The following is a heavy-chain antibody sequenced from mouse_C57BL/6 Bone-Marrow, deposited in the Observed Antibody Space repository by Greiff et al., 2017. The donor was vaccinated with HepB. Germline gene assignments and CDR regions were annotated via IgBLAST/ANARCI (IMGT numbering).Heavy chain of an antibody. CDR2: ISSGGSYT. V-gene: IGHV5-6*01. Sequence: DVHLVESGGDLVKPGGSLKLSCAASGFTFSSYGMSWVRQTPDKSLEWVATISSGGSYTYYPDSVKGRFTISRDNAKNTLYLKKSSLKSEDTDMYYCANSEVAPYYARDYWGQGTSVTVSS. D-gene: IGHD1-1*01. J-gene: IGHJ4*01. CDR1: GFTFSSYG. CDR3: ANSEVAPYYARDY.